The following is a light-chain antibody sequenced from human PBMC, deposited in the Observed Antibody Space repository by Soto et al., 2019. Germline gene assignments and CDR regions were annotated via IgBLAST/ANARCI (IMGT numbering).Light chain of an antibody. J-gene: IGKJ2*01. CDR2: GAS. CDR3: QQYNNWPPYT. CDR1: HSVSNN. V-gene: IGKV3-15*01. Sequence: EVVMTQSPATLSVSPGERATLSCRASHSVSNNLAWYQQRAGRAPRLLIYGASTRANGVSARFSGSGSGTDFTLTISSLQSEDFAVYYCQQYNNWPPYTFGQGTKVDIK.